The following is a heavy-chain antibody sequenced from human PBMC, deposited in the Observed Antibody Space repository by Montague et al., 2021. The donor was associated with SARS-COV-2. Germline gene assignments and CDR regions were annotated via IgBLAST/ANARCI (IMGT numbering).Heavy chain of an antibody. D-gene: IGHD6-6*01. Sequence: SLRLSCAASGFTFSTSSMNWVRQTPGKRPGWVSAISSGSAYIYYSDSVKGRFTISRDDAENSLYLQMTSLRVEDTAVYYCSRDSGEQLVRDWGQGTLVTVST. CDR3: SRDSGEQLVRD. CDR2: ISSGSAYI. CDR1: GFTFSTSS. V-gene: IGHV3-21*01. J-gene: IGHJ4*02.